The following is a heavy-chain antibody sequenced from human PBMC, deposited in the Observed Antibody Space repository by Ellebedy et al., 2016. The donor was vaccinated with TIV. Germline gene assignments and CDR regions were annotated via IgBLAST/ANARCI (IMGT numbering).Heavy chain of an antibody. CDR2: TWYDGSNT. D-gene: IGHD3-10*01. V-gene: IGHV3-33*08. Sequence: GGSLRLSCAASGFTLSSYNMNWVRQAPGKGLECVAVTWYDGSNTYYADSVRGRFTISRDNSKSTLYLQMNSLRAEDTAVYYCARDSTKYYGSGSYFDSWGQGALVTVSS. CDR3: ARDSTKYYGSGSYFDS. J-gene: IGHJ4*02. CDR1: GFTLSSYN.